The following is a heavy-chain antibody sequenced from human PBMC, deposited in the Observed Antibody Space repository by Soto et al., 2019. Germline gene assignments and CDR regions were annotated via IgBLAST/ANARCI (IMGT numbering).Heavy chain of an antibody. CDR1: GYTFTSYG. Sequence: ASVKVSCKASGYTFTSYGISWVRQAPGQGREGMGWISYYNGNTNYAQKLQGRVTINNDTSTSTADMAVKNLTSDATAGHYLWRDLHAYPDYWGQGTLVTVSS. D-gene: IGHD3-16*01. J-gene: IGHJ4*02. CDR3: WRDLHAYPDY. CDR2: ISYYNGNT. V-gene: IGHV1-18*01.